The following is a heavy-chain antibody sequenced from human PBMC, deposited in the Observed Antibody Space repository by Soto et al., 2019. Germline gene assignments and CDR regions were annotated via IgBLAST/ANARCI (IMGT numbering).Heavy chain of an antibody. J-gene: IGHJ3*02. V-gene: IGHV1-69*13. Sequence: ASVKVSCKASGGTFSSYAISWVRQAPGQGLEWMGGIIPIFGTANYAQKFQGRVTITADESTSKAYMELSSLRSEDTAVYYCERAREEMATKDAFDIWGQGTMVTVSS. D-gene: IGHD5-12*01. CDR1: GGTFSSYA. CDR3: ERAREEMATKDAFDI. CDR2: IIPIFGTA.